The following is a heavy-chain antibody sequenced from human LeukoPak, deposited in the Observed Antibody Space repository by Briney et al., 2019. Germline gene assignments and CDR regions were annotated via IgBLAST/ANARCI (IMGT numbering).Heavy chain of an antibody. CDR3: ARDPSITGTTDAYY. V-gene: IGHV1-18*01. CDR1: GYTFTNYG. Sequence: GASVKVSCKASGYTFTNYGITWVRQAPGHGLEWLGWISAYNGNTYSAQKLQGRVTMTTDTSTTTAYMELRSLRSDDTAVYYCARDPSITGTTDAYYWGQGTLVTVSS. J-gene: IGHJ4*02. CDR2: ISAYNGNT. D-gene: IGHD1-7*01.